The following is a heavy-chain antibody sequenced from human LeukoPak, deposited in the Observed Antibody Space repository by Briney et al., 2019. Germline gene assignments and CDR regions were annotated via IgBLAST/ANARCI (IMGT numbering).Heavy chain of an antibody. CDR1: GGSFSGYY. CDR2: INHSGST. CDR3: ARVRLRYFDWLLRRDAFDI. D-gene: IGHD3-9*01. V-gene: IGHV4-34*01. Sequence: PSETLSLTCAVYGGSFSGYYWSWIRQPPGKGLEGIGEINHSGSTNYNPSLKSRVTISVETSKHQFSLKLSSLTAADTAVYYCARVRLRYFDWLLRRDAFDIWGQGPMVTVSS. J-gene: IGHJ3*02.